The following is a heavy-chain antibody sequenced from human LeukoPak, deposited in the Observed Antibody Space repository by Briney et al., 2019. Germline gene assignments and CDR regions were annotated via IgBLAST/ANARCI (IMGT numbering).Heavy chain of an antibody. CDR1: GGSISSYY. D-gene: IGHD2-21*01. CDR2: IYYSGST. CDR3: ARGGRKLPFDY. Sequence: SETLSLTCTVSGGSISSYYWSWIRQPPGKGLEWIGYIYYSGSTNYNPSLKSRVTISVDTSKNQFSLNLSSVTAADTAVYYCARGGRKLPFDYWGQGTLVTVSS. J-gene: IGHJ4*02. V-gene: IGHV4-59*01.